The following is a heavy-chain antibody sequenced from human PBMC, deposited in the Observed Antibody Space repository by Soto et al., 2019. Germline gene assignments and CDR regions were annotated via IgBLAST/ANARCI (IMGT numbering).Heavy chain of an antibody. CDR2: IYYSGST. CDR3: ARARSYYGSGSYGPTPHFDY. CDR1: GGSISSGDYY. V-gene: IGHV4-30-4*01. D-gene: IGHD3-10*01. J-gene: IGHJ4*02. Sequence: SETLSLTCTVSGGSISSGDYYWSWIRQPPGKGLEWIGYIYYSGSTYYNPSLKSRVTISVDTSKNQFSLKLSSVTAADTAVYYCARARSYYGSGSYGPTPHFDYWGQGTLVTVSS.